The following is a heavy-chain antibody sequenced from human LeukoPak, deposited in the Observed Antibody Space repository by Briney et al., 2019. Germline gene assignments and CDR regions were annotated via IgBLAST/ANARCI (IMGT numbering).Heavy chain of an antibody. V-gene: IGHV4-34*01. CDR1: GFTFSNYG. J-gene: IGHJ5*02. CDR2: INHSGST. CDR3: ARQQGDFDP. Sequence: PGGTLRLSCAASGFTFSNYGMSWIRQPPGKGLEWIGEINHSGSTKYNPSLKSRVIISVDTSKNQFSLKLSSVTVADTAVYYCARQQGDFDPWGQGTLVTVSS. D-gene: IGHD1-26*01.